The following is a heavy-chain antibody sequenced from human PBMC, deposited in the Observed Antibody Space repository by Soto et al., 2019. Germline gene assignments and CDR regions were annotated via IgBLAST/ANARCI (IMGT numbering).Heavy chain of an antibody. CDR3: ARRGGYYGSGSSSSGHGMDV. CDR2: IYPGDSDT. V-gene: IGHV5-51*01. CDR1: GYSFTSYW. Sequence: PGESLKISCKGSGYSFTSYWIGWVRQMPGEGLEWMGIIYPGDSDTRYSPSFQGQVTISADKSISTAYLQWSSLKASDTAMYYCARRGGYYGSGSSSSGHGMDVWGQGTTVTVSS. D-gene: IGHD3-10*01. J-gene: IGHJ6*02.